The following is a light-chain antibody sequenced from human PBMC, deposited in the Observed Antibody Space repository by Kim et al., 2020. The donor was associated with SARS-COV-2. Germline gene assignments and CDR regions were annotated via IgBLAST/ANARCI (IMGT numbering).Light chain of an antibody. CDR2: GAS. V-gene: IGKV3-20*01. J-gene: IGKJ1*01. CDR3: QQYGSSPAT. CDR1: QSVTSNY. Sequence: PGERATLSCRARQSVTSNYLAWYQQKPGQAPRLLIYGASSRATGIPDRFSGSGSGTDFTLTISRLEPEDFAVYYCQQYGSSPATFGEGTKVEIK.